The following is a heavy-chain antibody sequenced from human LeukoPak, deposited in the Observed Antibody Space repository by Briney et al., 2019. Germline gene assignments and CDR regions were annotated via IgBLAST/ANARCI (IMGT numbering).Heavy chain of an antibody. CDR2: ISSSSSYI. V-gene: IGHV3-21*01. Sequence: GGSLRLSCAASGFTFSSYSMNWVRQAPGKGLEWVSSISSSSSYIYYADSVKGRFTISRDNAKNSLYLQMNSLRAEDTAAYYCASCEGYCSGGSCYFLGGMDVWGQGTTVTVSS. CDR3: ASCEGYCSGGSCYFLGGMDV. D-gene: IGHD2-15*01. CDR1: GFTFSSYS. J-gene: IGHJ6*02.